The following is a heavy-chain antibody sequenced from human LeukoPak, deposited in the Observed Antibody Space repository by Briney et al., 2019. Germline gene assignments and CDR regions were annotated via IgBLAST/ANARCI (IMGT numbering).Heavy chain of an antibody. V-gene: IGHV4-61*02. CDR2: IYTAGVT. Sequence: SETLSLTCAVSGASISSGTYHGTWIRQSAGKGLEWIGRIYTAGVTVYNPSLKGRVTIAVDRAKNYVSLNLTCATAADTAVYYCARGHGFAELVFDHWGQGTPVTVSS. CDR1: GASISSGTYH. CDR3: ARGHGFAELVFDH. J-gene: IGHJ4*02. D-gene: IGHD1-7*01.